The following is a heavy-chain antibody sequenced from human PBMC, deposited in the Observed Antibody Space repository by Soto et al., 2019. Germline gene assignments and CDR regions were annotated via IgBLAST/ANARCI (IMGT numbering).Heavy chain of an antibody. Sequence: GGSLRLSCAASGFTFSSYAMSWVRQAPGKWLEWVSAISGSGGSTYYADSVKGRFTISRDNSKNTLYLQMNSLRAEDTAVYYCAKIAVAGIYYYYGMDVWGQGXTVTVYS. D-gene: IGHD6-19*01. CDR3: AKIAVAGIYYYYGMDV. J-gene: IGHJ6*02. CDR1: GFTFSSYA. V-gene: IGHV3-23*01. CDR2: ISGSGGST.